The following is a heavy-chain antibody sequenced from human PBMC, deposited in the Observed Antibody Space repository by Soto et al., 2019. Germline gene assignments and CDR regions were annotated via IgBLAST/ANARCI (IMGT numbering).Heavy chain of an antibody. J-gene: IGHJ4*02. CDR1: GYTFTGYY. D-gene: IGHD3-9*01. CDR3: ARDPMTGYLQFDY. CDR2: INPNSGGT. V-gene: IGHV1-2*04. Sequence: VASVKVSCKASGYTFTGYYMHWVRQAPGQGLEWMGWINPNSGGTNYAQKFQGWVTVTTDTSISTAYMELSRLRSDDTAVYYCARDPMTGYLQFDYWGQGTLVTVSS.